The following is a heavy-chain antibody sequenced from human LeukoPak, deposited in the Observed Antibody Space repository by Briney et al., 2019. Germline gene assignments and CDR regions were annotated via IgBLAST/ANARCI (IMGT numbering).Heavy chain of an antibody. CDR3: ARGGYYYLRDY. V-gene: IGHV1-46*01. Sequence: ASVKVSCKVSGYTLTELSMHWVRQAPGQGLEWMGIINPSGGSTDYAQKFQGRVTMTRDTSTSTVYMELGSLRSEDTAMYYCARGGYYYLRDYWGQGTLVTVSS. D-gene: IGHD3-22*01. J-gene: IGHJ4*02. CDR1: GYTLTELS. CDR2: INPSGGST.